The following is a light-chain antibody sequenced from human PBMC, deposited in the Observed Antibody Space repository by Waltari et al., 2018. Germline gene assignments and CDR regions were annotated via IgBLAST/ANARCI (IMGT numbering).Light chain of an antibody. CDR1: QSVLYSSNNNNY. Sequence: DIVMTQSPDSLTVSLGERVTITCKSSQSVLYSSNNNNYLAWYQQKPGQPPKLLIYWASTRESGVPDRFSGSGSGTDFTLTISSLQAEDVAVYYCQQYYSTPNTFGQGTKLEIK. J-gene: IGKJ2*01. V-gene: IGKV4-1*01. CDR2: WAS. CDR3: QQYYSTPNT.